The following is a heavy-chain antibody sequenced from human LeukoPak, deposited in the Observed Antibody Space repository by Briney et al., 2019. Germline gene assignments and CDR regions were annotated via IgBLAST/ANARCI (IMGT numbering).Heavy chain of an antibody. CDR1: GFTSSSYA. CDR2: ISGSGGST. V-gene: IGHV3-23*01. CDR3: ANPPVLIQLWSY. D-gene: IGHD5-18*01. J-gene: IGHJ4*02. Sequence: PGGSLRLSCAASGFTSSSYAMSWVRQAPGKGLEWVSAISGSGGSTYYADSVKGRFTISRDNSKNTLYLQMNSLRAEDTAVYYCANPPVLIQLWSYWGQATLVTVSS.